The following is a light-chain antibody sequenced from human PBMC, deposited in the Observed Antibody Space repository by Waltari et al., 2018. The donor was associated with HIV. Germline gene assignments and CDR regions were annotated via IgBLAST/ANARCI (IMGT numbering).Light chain of an antibody. Sequence: QSVLTQPPSASGTPGQRVTISCSGSSSNIGGNTVNWYQHSPGTAPKLLIYSNQKRPSGVRDRVAGSKSGTSGSLAISGLQSEDEADYYGASRNGSLNGPVFGRGTKLTVL. CDR1: SSNIGGNT. J-gene: IGLJ2*01. V-gene: IGLV1-44*01. CDR2: SNQ. CDR3: ASRNGSLNGPV.